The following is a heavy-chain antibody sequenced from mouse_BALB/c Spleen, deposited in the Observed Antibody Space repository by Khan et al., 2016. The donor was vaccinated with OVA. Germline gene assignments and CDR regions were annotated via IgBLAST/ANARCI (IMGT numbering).Heavy chain of an antibody. V-gene: IGHV1S135*01. J-gene: IGHJ3*01. D-gene: IGHD1-1*01. Sequence: QLKQSGPELMKPGASVKISCKASGYSFSTYYIHWVTRSHGKTLEWIGYIDPFNGGTTYNQKFKGKATLTVAKSSSTAYMHLTSLTSEDSAVYYCARRGSTSWFAYWGQGTLVTVSA. CDR1: GYSFSTYY. CDR3: ARRGSTSWFAY. CDR2: IDPFNGGT.